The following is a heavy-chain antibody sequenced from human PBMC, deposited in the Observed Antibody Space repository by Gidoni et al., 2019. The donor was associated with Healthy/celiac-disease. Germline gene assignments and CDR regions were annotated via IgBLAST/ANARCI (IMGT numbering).Heavy chain of an antibody. J-gene: IGHJ4*02. Sequence: QVTLKESGPVLVKPTETLTLTCTVSGFSLSNARLGVSWIRQPPGKALEWLAHIFSNDEKSYSTSLKSRLTISKDTSKSQVVLTMTNMDPVDTATYYCARILRPYSSGWYGGPDYWGQGTLVTVSS. CDR2: IFSNDEK. CDR3: ARILRPYSSGWYGGPDY. CDR1: GFSLSNARLG. V-gene: IGHV2-26*01. D-gene: IGHD6-19*01.